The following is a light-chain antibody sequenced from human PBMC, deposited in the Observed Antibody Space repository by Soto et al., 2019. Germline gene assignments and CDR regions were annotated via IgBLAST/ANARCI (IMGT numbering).Light chain of an antibody. Sequence: QYVLTQPPSASGTPGQRVNISCSGSSSNIGSNTVNWYQQLPGTAPKLLIYSNNQRPSGVPDRFSGSKSGTSASLAISGLQSEDEADYYCAAWDDSLNGYVFGTGTKLTVL. CDR3: AAWDDSLNGYV. J-gene: IGLJ1*01. CDR1: SSNIGSNT. CDR2: SNN. V-gene: IGLV1-44*01.